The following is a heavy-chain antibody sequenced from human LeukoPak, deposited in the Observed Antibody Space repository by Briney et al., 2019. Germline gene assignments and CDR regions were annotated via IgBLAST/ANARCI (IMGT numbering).Heavy chain of an antibody. V-gene: IGHV3-33*01. CDR1: GFTFSSYG. CDR2: IWYDGSNK. Sequence: EGSLRLSCAASGFTFSSYGMHWVRQAPGKGLEWVAVIWYDGSNKYYADSVKGRFTISRDNSKNTLYLQMNSLRAEDTAVYYCATIVGADPRGAFDIWGQGTMVTVSS. CDR3: ATIVGADPRGAFDI. D-gene: IGHD1-26*01. J-gene: IGHJ3*02.